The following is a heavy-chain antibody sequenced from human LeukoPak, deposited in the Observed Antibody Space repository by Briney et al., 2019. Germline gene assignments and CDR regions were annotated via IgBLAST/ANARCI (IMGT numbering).Heavy chain of an antibody. CDR2: IYHSGST. Sequence: KPSETLSLTCAVYGGSFSGYYWSWIRQPPGKGLEWIGEIYHSGSTNYNPSLKSRVTISVDKSKNQFSLKLSSVTAADTAVYYCARERVLLWFGDPSAFDAFDIWGQGTMVTVSS. CDR3: ARERVLLWFGDPSAFDAFDI. V-gene: IGHV4-34*01. D-gene: IGHD3-10*01. J-gene: IGHJ3*02. CDR1: GGSFSGYY.